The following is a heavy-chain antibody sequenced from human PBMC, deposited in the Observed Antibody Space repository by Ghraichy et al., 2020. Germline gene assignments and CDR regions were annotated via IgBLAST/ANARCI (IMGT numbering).Heavy chain of an antibody. CDR2: IYYSGNT. D-gene: IGHD4-23*01. J-gene: IGHJ3*02. CDR1: GGSISSYY. Sequence: SETLSLTCTVSGGSISSYYWNWIRQPPGKGLEWIGYIYYSGNTNYNPSLKSRVTISVDTSKNQFSLKLSSVTAADTAVYYCASGVVTTTPGAFDIWGQGTMVTVSS. CDR3: ASGVVTTTPGAFDI. V-gene: IGHV4-59*01.